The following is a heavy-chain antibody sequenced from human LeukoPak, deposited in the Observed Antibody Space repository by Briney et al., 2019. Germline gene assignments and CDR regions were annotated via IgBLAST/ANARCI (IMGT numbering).Heavy chain of an antibody. V-gene: IGHV4-39*01. D-gene: IGHD3-22*01. CDR1: DDFISTSNSY. J-gene: IGHJ4*02. CDR3: ARHPHYYFDNSAR. CDR2: LYYSGNT. Sequence: SETLSLTCTVSDDFISTSNSYWGWIRQPPGKGLEWIGSLYYSGNTYYNPSLKIRVTISVDTSKNQLSLRLSSVTAADTAVYDCARHPHYYFDNSARWGQGTLVTVSS.